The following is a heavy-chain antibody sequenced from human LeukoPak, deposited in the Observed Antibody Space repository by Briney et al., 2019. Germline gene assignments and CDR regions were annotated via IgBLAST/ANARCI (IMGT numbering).Heavy chain of an antibody. V-gene: IGHV4-39*07. Sequence: SETLSLTCTVSGGSISSSSYYWGWIRQPPGKGLEWIGSIYYSGSTYYNPSLKSRVTISVDTSKNQFSLKLSSVTAADTAVYYCARDRRQSSGYYSGYYYYGMDVWGQGTTVTVSS. CDR3: ARDRRQSSGYYSGYYYYGMDV. J-gene: IGHJ6*02. CDR1: GGSISSSSYY. CDR2: IYYSGST. D-gene: IGHD3-22*01.